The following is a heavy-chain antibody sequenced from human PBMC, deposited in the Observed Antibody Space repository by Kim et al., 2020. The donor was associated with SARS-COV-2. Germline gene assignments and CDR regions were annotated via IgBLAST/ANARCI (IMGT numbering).Heavy chain of an antibody. CDR1: GGSISSSSYY. CDR2: IYYSGST. Sequence: ETLSLTCTVSGGSISSSSYYWGWIRQPPGKGLEWIGSIYYSGSTYYNPSLKSRVTISVDTSKNQFSLKLSSVTAADTAVYYCARHYEGIAEADYWGQGTLVTVSS. J-gene: IGHJ4*02. V-gene: IGHV4-39*01. D-gene: IGHD6-13*01. CDR3: ARHYEGIAEADY.